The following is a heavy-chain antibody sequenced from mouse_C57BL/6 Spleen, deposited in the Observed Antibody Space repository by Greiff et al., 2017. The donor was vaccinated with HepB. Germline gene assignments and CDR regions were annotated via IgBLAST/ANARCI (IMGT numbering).Heavy chain of an antibody. Sequence: QVQLKQSGPGLVQPSQSLSITCTVSGFSLTSYGVHWVRQSPGKGLEWLGVIWSGGSTDYNAAFISRLSISKDNSKSQVFFKMNSLQADDTAIYYCARPYWDGVFDYWGQGTTLTVSS. J-gene: IGHJ2*01. CDR1: GFSLTSYG. D-gene: IGHD4-1*01. CDR3: ARPYWDGVFDY. V-gene: IGHV2-2*01. CDR2: IWSGGST.